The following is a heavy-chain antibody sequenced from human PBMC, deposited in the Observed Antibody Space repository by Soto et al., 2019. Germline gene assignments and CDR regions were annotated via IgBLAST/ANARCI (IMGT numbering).Heavy chain of an antibody. J-gene: IGHJ3*02. CDR2: ISGSGGST. D-gene: IGHD2-15*01. V-gene: IGHV3-23*01. CDR1: GFTFSSYA. CDR3: AKDFVVVAATQFDAFDI. Sequence: GGSLRLSCAASGFTFSSYAMSWVRQAPGKGLEWVSAISGSGGSTYYADSVKGRFTISRDNSKNTLYLQMNSLRAKDTAVYYCAKDFVVVAATQFDAFDIWGQGTMVTVSS.